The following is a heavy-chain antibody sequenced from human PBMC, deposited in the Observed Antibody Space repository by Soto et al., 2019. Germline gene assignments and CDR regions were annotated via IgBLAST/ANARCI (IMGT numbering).Heavy chain of an antibody. CDR2: IYDTGTS. Sequence: PSETLSLTCTVSGGSFHSGAYYWSWLRQHPAKGLEWIASIYDTGTSAYTPSLRGRLTMSIDTSKSQFSLTLTSVTAADTAVYYCARVVHSGDFVDFWGQGTLVTVSS. J-gene: IGHJ4*01. D-gene: IGHD4-17*01. CDR1: GGSFHSGAYY. V-gene: IGHV4-31*03. CDR3: ARVVHSGDFVDF.